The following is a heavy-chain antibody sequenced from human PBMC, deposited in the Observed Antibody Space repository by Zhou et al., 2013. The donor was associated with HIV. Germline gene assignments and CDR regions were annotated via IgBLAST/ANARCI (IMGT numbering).Heavy chain of an antibody. D-gene: IGHD3-16*02. CDR3: ARKELSFLECRLSQILVARILFNF. Sequence: QVQLVQSGAEVKKPGASVKVSCKASGYSFTGFYVHWVRQAPGQGLEWVGWINPHTGDTKYAQKFQGRVTMTRDTSIDTAYMDLSRLKSDDTALYYCARKELSFLECRLSQILVARILFNFWGRGTLVHRLF. V-gene: IGHV1-2*02. J-gene: IGHJ3*01. CDR1: GYSFTGFY. CDR2: INPHTGDT.